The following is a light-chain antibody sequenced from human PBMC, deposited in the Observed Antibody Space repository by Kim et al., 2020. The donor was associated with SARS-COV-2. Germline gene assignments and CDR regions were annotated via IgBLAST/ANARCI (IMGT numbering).Light chain of an antibody. CDR1: QSVSSN. CDR2: GAS. V-gene: IGKV3-15*01. CDR3: QQYNNWPVP. J-gene: IGKJ5*01. Sequence: IVMTQSPATLSVSPGERATLSCRASQSVSSNLAWYQQKPGQAPRLLIYGASTRATGIPARFSGSGSGTEFTLTISSLQSEDFAVYYCQQYNNWPVPFGQGTRLEFK.